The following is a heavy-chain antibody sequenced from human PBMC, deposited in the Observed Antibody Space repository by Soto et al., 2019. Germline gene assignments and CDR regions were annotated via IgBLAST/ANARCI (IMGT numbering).Heavy chain of an antibody. J-gene: IGHJ5*02. CDR2: IYYSGST. D-gene: IGHD1-1*01. V-gene: IGHV4-61*01. CDR1: GGSASSGSYY. Sequence: PSETLSLTCTVSGGSASSGSYYWSWIRQPPGKGLEWIGYIYYSGSTNYNPSLKSRVTISVDTSKNQLSLKLSSVTAADTAVYYCARGWRNWNPTYNWFDPWGQGTLVTVSS. CDR3: ARGWRNWNPTYNWFDP.